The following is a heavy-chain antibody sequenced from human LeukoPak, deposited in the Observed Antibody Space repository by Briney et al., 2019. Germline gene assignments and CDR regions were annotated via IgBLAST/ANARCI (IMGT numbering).Heavy chain of an antibody. J-gene: IGHJ4*02. Sequence: GGSLTLSCAASGFTFSSYGMHWVRQHPAKGVEGVAFIRYDGSNKYYADSVKGRFTISRDSSKNTLFLQMNSLRAEDTAVYYCARRYCSSTSCSFGGELDYWGQGTLVTVSS. D-gene: IGHD2-2*01. CDR1: GFTFSSYG. V-gene: IGHV3-30*02. CDR2: IRYDGSNK. CDR3: ARRYCSSTSCSFGGELDY.